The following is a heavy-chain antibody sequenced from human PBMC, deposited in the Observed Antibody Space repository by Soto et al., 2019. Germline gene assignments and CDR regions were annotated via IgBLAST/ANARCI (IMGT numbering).Heavy chain of an antibody. D-gene: IGHD3-3*01. J-gene: IGHJ5*02. Sequence: ASVKVSCKASGYTFTSYYMHWVRQAPGQGLEWMGIINPSGGSTSYAQKFQGRVTMTRDTSTSTVYMELSSLRSEDTAVYYCARNTLPYYDFCSGQNNWFDPWGQGTLVTVSS. CDR2: INPSGGST. CDR1: GYTFTSYY. V-gene: IGHV1-46*03. CDR3: ARNTLPYYDFCSGQNNWFDP.